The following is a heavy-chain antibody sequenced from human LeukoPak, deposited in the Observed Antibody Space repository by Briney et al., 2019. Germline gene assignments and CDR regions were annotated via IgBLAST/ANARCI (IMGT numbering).Heavy chain of an antibody. J-gene: IGHJ4*02. D-gene: IGHD5-24*01. CDR2: ISGSGGVT. CDR3: AKVQEMGTILPPFHF. CDR1: GFIFSNYA. V-gene: IGHV3-23*01. Sequence: GGSLRLSCEASGFIFSNYAMSWVRQAPGKGLDWVSAISGSGGVTYYAESVKGRFTISRDNSRNTLYMQGNSLRAADTAVYYCAKVQEMGTILPPFHFWGQGTLVTVSS.